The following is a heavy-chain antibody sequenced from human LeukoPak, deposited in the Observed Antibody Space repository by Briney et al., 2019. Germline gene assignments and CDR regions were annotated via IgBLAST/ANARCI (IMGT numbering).Heavy chain of an antibody. D-gene: IGHD6-19*01. CDR1: GFTFSSYA. V-gene: IGHV3-30-3*01. Sequence: PGGSLRLSCAASGFTFSSYAMPWVRQAPGKGLEWVAVISYDGSNKYYADSVEGRFTISRDNSKNTLYLQMNSLRAEDTAVYYCARDQQWLVPFDYWGQGTLVTVSS. J-gene: IGHJ4*02. CDR3: ARDQQWLVPFDY. CDR2: ISYDGSNK.